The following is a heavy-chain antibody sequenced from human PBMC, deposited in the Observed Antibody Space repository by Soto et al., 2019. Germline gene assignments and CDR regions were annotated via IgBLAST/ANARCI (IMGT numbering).Heavy chain of an antibody. V-gene: IGHV3-30-3*01. CDR1: GFTFSSYA. Sequence: GGSLRLSCAASGFTFSSYAMHWVRQAPGKGLEWVAVISYDGSNKYYADSVKGRFTISRDNSKNTLYLQVNSLRAEDTAVYYCAKEGGPENYYYYYMDVWGKGTTVTVSS. CDR3: AKEGGPENYYYYYMDV. CDR2: ISYDGSNK. J-gene: IGHJ6*03.